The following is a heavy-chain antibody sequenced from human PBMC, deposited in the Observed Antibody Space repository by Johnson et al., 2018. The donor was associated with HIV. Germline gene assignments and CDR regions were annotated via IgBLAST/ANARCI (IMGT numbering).Heavy chain of an antibody. D-gene: IGHD1-26*01. CDR2: ISYDGSNK. J-gene: IGHJ3*02. V-gene: IGHV3-30-3*01. CDR1: GFTFSSYA. CDR3: AKGRLVGATTYDAFDI. Sequence: QMLLVESGGGVVQPGGSLRLSCAASGFTFSSYAMHWVRQAPGKGLEWVAVISYDGSNKYYADSVKGRFTISRDNSKNTLYLQMNSLRAEDTAVYYCAKGRLVGATTYDAFDIWGQGTMVTVSS.